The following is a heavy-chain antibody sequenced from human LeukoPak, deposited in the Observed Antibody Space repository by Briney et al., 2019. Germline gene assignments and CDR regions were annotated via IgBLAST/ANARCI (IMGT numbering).Heavy chain of an antibody. D-gene: IGHD3-10*02. CDR2: ISSNGGST. CDR1: GFTFSSYA. Sequence: GGSLRLSCAASGFTFSSYAMHWVRQAPGKGLEYVSAISSNGGSTYYANSVKGRFAISRDNAKNSLYLQMNSLRAEDTAVYYCAELGITMIGGVWGKGTTVTISS. J-gene: IGHJ6*04. V-gene: IGHV3-64*01. CDR3: AELGITMIGGV.